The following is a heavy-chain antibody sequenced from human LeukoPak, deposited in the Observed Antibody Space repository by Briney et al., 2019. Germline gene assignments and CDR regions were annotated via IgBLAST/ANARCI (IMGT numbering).Heavy chain of an antibody. CDR1: GFTFSSYA. Sequence: PGGSLRLSWAASGFTFSSYAMHWVRQAPGKGLEWVAVISYDGSNKYYADSVKGRFTISRDNSKNTLYLQMNSLRTEDTAVYYCARDYDYWGQGTLVTVSS. V-gene: IGHV3-30*04. CDR3: ARDYDY. CDR2: ISYDGSNK. J-gene: IGHJ4*02.